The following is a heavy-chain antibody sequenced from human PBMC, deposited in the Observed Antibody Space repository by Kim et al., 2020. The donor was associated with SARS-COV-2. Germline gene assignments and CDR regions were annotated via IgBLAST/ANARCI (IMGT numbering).Heavy chain of an antibody. CDR1: GYTFTSYG. J-gene: IGHJ4*02. D-gene: IGHD3-22*01. CDR3: ARAHYYDSSGYYQRFDY. Sequence: ASVKVSCKASGYTFTSYGISWVRQAPGQGLEWMGWISAYNGNTNYAQKLQGRVTMTTDTSTSTAYMELRSLRSDDTAVYYCARAHYYDSSGYYQRFDYWGQGTLVTVSS. CDR2: ISAYNGNT. V-gene: IGHV1-18*01.